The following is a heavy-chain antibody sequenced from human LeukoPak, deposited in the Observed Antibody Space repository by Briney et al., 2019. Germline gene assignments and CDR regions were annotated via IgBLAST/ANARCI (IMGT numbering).Heavy chain of an antibody. Sequence: SGGSLRLPSAASAFTFSSYAMSWVGQAPGKGLEWVSAISGSGGSTYYADSVKGRFTISRDNSKNTLYLQMNSLRAEDTAVYYCAKDPGYIVNDAFDIWGQGTMVTVSS. V-gene: IGHV3-23*01. CDR3: AKDPGYIVNDAFDI. CDR2: ISGSGGST. D-gene: IGHD5-24*01. J-gene: IGHJ3*02. CDR1: AFTFSSYA.